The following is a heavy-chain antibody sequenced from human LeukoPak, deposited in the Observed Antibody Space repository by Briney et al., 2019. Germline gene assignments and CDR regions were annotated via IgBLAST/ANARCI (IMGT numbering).Heavy chain of an antibody. CDR1: GGSNNTDY. J-gene: IGHJ4*02. CDR3: ARETLVGTTNYFDN. V-gene: IGHV4-4*07. Sequence: TSETLSLTCTVSGGSNNTDYWSWMPQPAGRALEWIGRVYTSGNTKYNASLQSRVTMSLDTSTKQFFLKLSSVTAADTAVYYCARETLVGTTNYFDNWGQGTLVTVSS. D-gene: IGHD1-26*01. CDR2: VYTSGNT.